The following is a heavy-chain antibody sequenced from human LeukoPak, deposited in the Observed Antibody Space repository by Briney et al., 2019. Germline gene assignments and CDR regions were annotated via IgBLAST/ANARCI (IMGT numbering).Heavy chain of an antibody. D-gene: IGHD3-22*01. Sequence: SETLSLTCTVSGYSISSGHYWGWIRQPPGKGLEWIGSIYHSGSTYYNPSLKSRVTISVDTSKNQFSLKLSSVTAADTAVYYCARGSYYYDSSGHFDYWGQGTLVTVSS. J-gene: IGHJ4*02. V-gene: IGHV4-38-2*02. CDR3: ARGSYYYDSSGHFDY. CDR1: GYSISSGHY. CDR2: IYHSGST.